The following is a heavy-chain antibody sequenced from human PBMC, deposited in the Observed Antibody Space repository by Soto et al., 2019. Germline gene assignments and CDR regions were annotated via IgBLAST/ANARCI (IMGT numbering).Heavy chain of an antibody. J-gene: IGHJ4*02. V-gene: IGHV3-74*01. CDR1: GFTFSSYW. CDR3: ARGEYYDILPVYPVDY. D-gene: IGHD3-9*01. Sequence: GGSLRLSCAASGFTFSSYWMHWVRQAPGKGLVWVSRINSDGSSTSYADSVKGRFTISRDNAKNTLYLQMNSLRAEDTAVYYCARGEYYDILPVYPVDYWGQGTLVTVSS. CDR2: INSDGSST.